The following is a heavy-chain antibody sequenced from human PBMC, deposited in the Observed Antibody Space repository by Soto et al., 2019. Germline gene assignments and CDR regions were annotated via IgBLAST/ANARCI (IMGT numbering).Heavy chain of an antibody. CDR1: GYTFSGYW. CDR2: IYPGDSDA. V-gene: IGHV5-51*01. D-gene: IGHD1-1*01. J-gene: IGHJ5*02. CDR3: VVQQKLPWVNA. Sequence: GESLKISCKGSGYTFSGYWIGWVRQMSGKGLEWMGIIYPGDSDARYSPSSQGQVTISADESITTAYLQWDSLKASDTAIYYCVVQQKLPWVNAWGQGTLVTVSS.